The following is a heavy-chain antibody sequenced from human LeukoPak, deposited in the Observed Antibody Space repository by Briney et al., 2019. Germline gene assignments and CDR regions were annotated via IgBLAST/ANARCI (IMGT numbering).Heavy chain of an antibody. CDR3: ARLYCSSTSCYRRYYYGLDV. CDR1: GGSISSYY. Sequence: SETLSLTCTVSGGSISSYYWSWIRQPPGKGLEWIGYIYYSGSTNYNPSLKRRVTISVETSKKQFFLKLRPATGGGTAVYYCARLYCSSTSCYRRYYYGLDVWGQGTTVTVSS. CDR2: IYYSGST. D-gene: IGHD2-2*02. J-gene: IGHJ6*02. V-gene: IGHV4-59*08.